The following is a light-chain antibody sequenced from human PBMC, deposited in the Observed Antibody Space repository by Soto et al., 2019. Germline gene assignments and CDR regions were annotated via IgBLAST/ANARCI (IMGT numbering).Light chain of an antibody. V-gene: IGLV2-23*01. CDR3: CSYAGSRNWL. CDR1: SSDVGSYNF. Sequence: QSALTQPASMSGSPGQSITISCTGTSSDVGSYNFVSWYQQHPDKAPKLMIYEGSKRPSGVSNRFSGSKSGNTASLIISGLQTEDEADYYCCSYAGSRNWLFGGGTKLTVL. CDR2: EGS. J-gene: IGLJ3*02.